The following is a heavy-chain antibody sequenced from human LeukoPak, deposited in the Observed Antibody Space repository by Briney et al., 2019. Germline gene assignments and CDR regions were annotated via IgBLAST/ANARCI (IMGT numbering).Heavy chain of an antibody. CDR1: GGSISSSSYY. D-gene: IGHD5-12*01. J-gene: IGHJ4*02. Sequence: SETLSLTCTVSGGSISSSSYYWGWIRQPPGTGLEWIGSIYYSGSTYYSPSLKSRVTISVDTSKNQFSLKLSSVTAADTAVYYCASLYSGYDYLDYWGQGTLVTVSS. CDR2: IYYSGST. CDR3: ASLYSGYDYLDY. V-gene: IGHV4-39*07.